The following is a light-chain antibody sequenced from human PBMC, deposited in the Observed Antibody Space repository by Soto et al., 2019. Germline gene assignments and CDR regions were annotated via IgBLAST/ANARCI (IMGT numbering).Light chain of an antibody. Sequence: QSALTQPASVSGSPGQSITISCTGTTSDVGDYNYVSWYQQYPGKVPKLLIYEVSNRPSGVSYRFSGSKSGNTASLTISGLQAEDEASYYCFSYTTSSAPYVFGTGTKLTV. CDR1: TSDVGDYNY. V-gene: IGLV2-14*01. CDR2: EVS. CDR3: FSYTTSSAPYV. J-gene: IGLJ1*01.